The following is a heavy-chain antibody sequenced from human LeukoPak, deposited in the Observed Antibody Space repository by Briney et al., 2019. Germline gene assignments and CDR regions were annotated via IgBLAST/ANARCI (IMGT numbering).Heavy chain of an antibody. CDR2: IIPIFGTA. V-gene: IGHV1-69*05. CDR3: ARGPCSSTSCSRGGWFGP. D-gene: IGHD2-2*01. Sequence: SVKVSCKASGGTFSSYAISWVRQAPGQGLEWMGRIIPIFGTANYAQKFQGRVTITTDESTSTAYMELSSLRSEDTDVYYCARGPCSSTSCSRGGWFGPWGQGTLVTVSS. CDR1: GGTFSSYA. J-gene: IGHJ5*02.